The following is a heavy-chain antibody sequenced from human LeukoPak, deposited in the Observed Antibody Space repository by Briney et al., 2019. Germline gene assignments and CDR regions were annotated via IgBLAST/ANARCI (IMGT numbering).Heavy chain of an antibody. J-gene: IGHJ4*02. CDR1: GFPFSSYA. Sequence: PGGSLRLSCTAPGFPFSSYALSWVRQAPGKGLEWVSAISGSGDTTYYADSVKGRCTISRDNSKNTLYLQMSSLRAEDTAVYYCAKDVGLIAGDTSDYWGQGTLVIVSS. CDR2: ISGSGDTT. CDR3: AKDVGLIAGDTSDY. V-gene: IGHV3-23*01. D-gene: IGHD1-26*01.